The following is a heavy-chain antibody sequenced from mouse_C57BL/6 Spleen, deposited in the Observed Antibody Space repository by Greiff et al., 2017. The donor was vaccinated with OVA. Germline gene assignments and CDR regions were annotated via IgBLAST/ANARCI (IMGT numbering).Heavy chain of an antibody. D-gene: IGHD2-4*01. V-gene: IGHV1-18*01. Sequence: VQLQQSGPELVKPGASVKIPCKASGYTFTDYNMDWVKQSHGKSLEWIGDINPNNGGTIYNQKFKGKATLTVDKSSSTAYMELRSLTSEDTAVYYCARMDDYDENSYYAMDYWGQGTSVTVSS. CDR1: GYTFTDYN. CDR3: ARMDDYDENSYYAMDY. CDR2: INPNNGGT. J-gene: IGHJ4*01.